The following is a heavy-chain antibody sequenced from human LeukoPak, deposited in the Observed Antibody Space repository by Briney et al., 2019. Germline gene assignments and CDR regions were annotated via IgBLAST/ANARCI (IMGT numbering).Heavy chain of an antibody. CDR1: GGSISSYY. CDR3: ARVRKDDYDFWSGYSYYMDV. D-gene: IGHD3-3*01. CDR2: IYTSGST. J-gene: IGHJ6*03. Sequence: SETLSLTCTVSGGSISSYYWSWIRQPAGKGLEWIGRIYTSGSTNYNPSLKSRVTMSVDTSKNQFSLKLSSVAAADTAVYYCARVRKDDYDFWSGYSYYMDVWGKGTTVTVSS. V-gene: IGHV4-4*07.